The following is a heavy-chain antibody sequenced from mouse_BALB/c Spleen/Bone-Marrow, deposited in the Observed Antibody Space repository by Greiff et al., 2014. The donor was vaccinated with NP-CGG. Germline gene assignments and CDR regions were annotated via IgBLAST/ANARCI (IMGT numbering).Heavy chain of an antibody. D-gene: IGHD2-1*01. CDR3: ARGGNYAWFAY. Sequence: EVKLMESGGGLVQPGGSRKLSCAASGFTFSSFGMHWVRQAPGKGLEWVAYISSGSSTIYYADTVKGRFTISRDNPKNTLFLQMTSLRSEDTAMYYCARGGNYAWFAYWGQGTLVTVSA. J-gene: IGHJ3*01. CDR2: ISSGSSTI. V-gene: IGHV5-17*02. CDR1: GFTFSSFG.